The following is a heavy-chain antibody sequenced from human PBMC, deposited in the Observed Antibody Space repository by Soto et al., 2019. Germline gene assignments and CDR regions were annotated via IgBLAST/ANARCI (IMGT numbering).Heavy chain of an antibody. CDR3: ARGMTTVTTLDY. V-gene: IGHV4-30-2*01. CDR2: IYHSGSA. J-gene: IGHJ4*02. CDR1: GGYPSSSDNY. Sequence: SETLCLTCTVSGGYPSSSDNYWSWIRQPPGKGLEWIGYIYHSGSAYYNPPLTSRVTISVDRSKNQFSLKLSSVTAADTAVYYCARGMTTVTTLDYWGQGTLVTVSS. D-gene: IGHD4-4*01.